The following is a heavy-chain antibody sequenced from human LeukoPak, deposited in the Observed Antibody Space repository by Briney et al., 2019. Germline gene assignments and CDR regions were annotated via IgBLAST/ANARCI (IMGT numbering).Heavy chain of an antibody. V-gene: IGHV3-21*01. D-gene: IGHD6-13*01. Sequence: SXRLXXXXSXFTFSSYSMNWVRQAPGKGLEWVSSISSSSSYIYYADSVKGRFNISRDKGKNSLYLQMNSLRAEDTAVYYCASLWVLAAAATVDYWGQGTLVTVSS. J-gene: IGHJ4*02. CDR2: ISSSSSYI. CDR3: ASLWVLAAAATVDY. CDR1: XFTFSSYS.